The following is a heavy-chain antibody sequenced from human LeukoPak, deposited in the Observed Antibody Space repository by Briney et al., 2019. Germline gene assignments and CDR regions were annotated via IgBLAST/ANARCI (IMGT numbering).Heavy chain of an antibody. CDR1: GFTFSSYS. CDR2: ISSSSSYI. J-gene: IGHJ4*02. Sequence: GSLRLSCAASGFTFSSYSMNWVRQAPGKGLEWVSSISSSSSYIYYADSVKGRFTISRDNAKNSLYLQMNSLKSEDTAVYYCAKFGSSGLQGYWGQGTLVTVSS. V-gene: IGHV3-21*01. CDR3: AKFGSSGLQGY. D-gene: IGHD6-6*01.